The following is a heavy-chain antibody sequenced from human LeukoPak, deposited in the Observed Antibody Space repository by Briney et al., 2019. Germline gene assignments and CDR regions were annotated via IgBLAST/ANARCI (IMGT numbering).Heavy chain of an antibody. J-gene: IGHJ5*02. V-gene: IGHV4-30-4*08. CDR2: IYYSGST. CDR3: ARQNSEYDILPGYLYGRWFDP. D-gene: IGHD3-9*01. Sequence: SETLSLTCTVSGGSISSGDYYWSWIRQTPGKGLEWIGYIYYSGSTYYNPSLKSRLTISVDTSKNQFSLKLSSVTAADTAVYYCARQNSEYDILPGYLYGRWFDPWGQGTLVTVSS. CDR1: GGSISSGDYY.